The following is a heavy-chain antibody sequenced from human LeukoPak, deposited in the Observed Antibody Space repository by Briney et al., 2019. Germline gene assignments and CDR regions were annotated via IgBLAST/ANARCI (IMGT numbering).Heavy chain of an antibody. CDR3: ARNRYYYGSGRQNWFDP. CDR2: ISAYNGNT. D-gene: IGHD3-10*01. CDR1: GYSFMSYG. J-gene: IGHJ5*02. V-gene: IGHV1-18*01. Sequence: ASVKVSFKAAGYSFMSYGISWVRQAPGQGLEWMGWISAYNGNTNYAQKLQGRVTMTTDTSTSTAYMELRSLRSDDTAVYYCARNRYYYGSGRQNWFDPWGQGTQVTVSS.